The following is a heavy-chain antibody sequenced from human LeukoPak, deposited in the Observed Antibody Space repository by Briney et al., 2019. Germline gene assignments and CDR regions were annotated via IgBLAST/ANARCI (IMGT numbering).Heavy chain of an antibody. V-gene: IGHV3-23*01. CDR3: ARGKTSQNIVTRKTYNWFDP. J-gene: IGHJ5*02. CDR2: ISGSGGTT. Sequence: GSLRLSCAASGFTFTNYGMSWVRQAPGKGLEWVSDISGSGGTTYYADSVKGRFTISRDNSKNTLYLQMNSLRAEDTAVYYCARGKTSQNIVTRKTYNWFDPWGQGTLVTVSS. D-gene: IGHD2/OR15-2a*01. CDR1: GFTFTNYG.